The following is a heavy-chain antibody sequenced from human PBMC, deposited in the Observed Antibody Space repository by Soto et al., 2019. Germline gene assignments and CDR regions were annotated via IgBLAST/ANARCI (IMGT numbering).Heavy chain of an antibody. D-gene: IGHD3-22*01. V-gene: IGHV6-1*01. CDR3: ARLRDYYDSSGYYREAHAF. Sequence: PSQTLSLTCAISGDRVSSNSAAWNWIRQSPSRGLEWLGRTYYRSKWYNDYAVSVKSRITIDPDASKNQFSLQPNSVTPEDTAVYFCARLRDYYDSSGYYREAHAFWSQGTLVTVSS. CDR1: GDRVSSNSAA. CDR2: TYYRSKWYN. J-gene: IGHJ4*02.